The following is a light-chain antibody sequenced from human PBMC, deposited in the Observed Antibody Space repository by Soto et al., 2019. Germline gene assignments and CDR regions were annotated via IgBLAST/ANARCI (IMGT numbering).Light chain of an antibody. CDR3: QQLNSYPPFT. Sequence: IQLTQSPSSLSASVGDRVTITCRASQGISSYLAWYQQKPGKAPKLLIYAASTLQSGVPSRFSGSGSGTDFTLTICSLQPEDFATYYCQQLNSYPPFTFGPGTKVDIK. J-gene: IGKJ3*01. CDR1: QGISSY. CDR2: AAS. V-gene: IGKV1-9*01.